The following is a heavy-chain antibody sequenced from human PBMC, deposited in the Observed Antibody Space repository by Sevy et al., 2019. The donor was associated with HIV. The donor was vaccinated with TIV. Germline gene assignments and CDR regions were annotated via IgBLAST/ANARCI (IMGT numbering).Heavy chain of an antibody. D-gene: IGHD2-15*01. CDR3: ARCRGTYCSGGNCYPDAFDI. V-gene: IGHV4-31*03. Sequence: SETLSLTCTVSGGSISSGGYYWSWIRQHPGKGLEWIGYIYYSGSTYYNPSLKSRVTISVDTSKNQFSLKLGSVTAADTAVYYCARCRGTYCSGGNCYPDAFDIWGQGTMVTVSS. CDR1: GGSISSGGYY. CDR2: IYYSGST. J-gene: IGHJ3*02.